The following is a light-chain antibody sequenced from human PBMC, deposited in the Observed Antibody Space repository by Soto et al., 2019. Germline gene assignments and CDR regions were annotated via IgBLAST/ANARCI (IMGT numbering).Light chain of an antibody. CDR1: QSVSSN. J-gene: IGKJ4*01. CDR2: DAS. V-gene: IGKV3D-15*01. CDR3: QKCKVAPFT. Sequence: EIVMTQSPATLSLSPGEGFTLSCMASQSVSSNLAWYQQKPGQAPRLLIYDASNRATGIPARFSGSGSGTDFTLTISSLQPEDAATYYCQKCKVAPFTFGGGTKVDIK.